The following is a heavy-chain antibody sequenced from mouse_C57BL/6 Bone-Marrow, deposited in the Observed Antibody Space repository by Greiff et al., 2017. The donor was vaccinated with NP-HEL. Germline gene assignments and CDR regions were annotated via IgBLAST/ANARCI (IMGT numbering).Heavy chain of an antibody. V-gene: IGHV14-4*01. CDR2: IDPENGDT. J-gene: IGHJ3*01. D-gene: IGHD3-2*02. Sequence: VQLKQSGAELVRPGASVKLSCTASGFNIKDDYMHWVKQRPEQGLEWIGWIDPENGDTEYASKFQGKATITADTSSNTAYLQLSSLTSEDTAVYYCTTELRLREGFAYWGQGTLVTVSA. CDR3: TTELRLREGFAY. CDR1: GFNIKDDY.